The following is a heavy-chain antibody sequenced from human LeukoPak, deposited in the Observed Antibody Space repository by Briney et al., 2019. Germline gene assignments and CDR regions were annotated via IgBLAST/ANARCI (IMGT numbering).Heavy chain of an antibody. CDR2: ISGSGDTT. D-gene: IGHD3-16*01. CDR1: GFTFNSYA. CDR3: AKHLGDSEYYGIDV. J-gene: IGHJ6*02. Sequence: GGSLRLSCAASGFTFNSYAMSWVRQAPGKGLEWISVISGSGDTTYYADSVKDRFTISRDISKNTLYLQMNSLRAEDTVVYYCAKHLGDSEYYGIDVWGQGTTVTVSS. V-gene: IGHV3-23*01.